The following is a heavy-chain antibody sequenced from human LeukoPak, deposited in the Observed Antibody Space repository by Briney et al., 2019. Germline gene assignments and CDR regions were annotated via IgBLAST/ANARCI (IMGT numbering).Heavy chain of an antibody. CDR1: GFTFSRYD. CDR3: VKKGQADDDGKPD. V-gene: IGHV3-23*01. J-gene: IGHJ4*02. D-gene: IGHD1-1*01. CDR2: ISRGVGTT. Sequence: GGSLRLSCAASGFTFSRYDLSWVRQAPGKGLECVSTISRGVGTTYYADSVNGRFTISRDNSKNTLYLQMNNLRADDTAVYYCVKKGQADDDGKPDWGQGTLVTVSS.